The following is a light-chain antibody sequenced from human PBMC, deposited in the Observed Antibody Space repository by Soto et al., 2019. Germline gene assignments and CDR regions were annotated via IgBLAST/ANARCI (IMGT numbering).Light chain of an antibody. CDR2: GAS. V-gene: IGKV3-15*01. CDR1: QSVCRN. CDR3: EQYNSWPWT. Sequence: EIVMTQSPATLSVSPGEIATLSCRASQSVCRNLAWYQQKPGQAPRLLIYGASTRATGLPARFSGSGSGTEVTLSISSLQAEDFAVYYCEQYNSWPWTFGQGTKVEIK. J-gene: IGKJ1*01.